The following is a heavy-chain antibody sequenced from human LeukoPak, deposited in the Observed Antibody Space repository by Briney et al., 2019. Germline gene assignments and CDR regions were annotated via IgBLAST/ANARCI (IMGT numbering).Heavy chain of an antibody. J-gene: IGHJ4*02. Sequence: GGSLRLSCAASGFTFSNFWMHWVRQAPGKGLEWVASINPEGSEKYSADSVKGRFTISRDNAKNSLYLQMDSLRVEDTAFYYCARDLAYSRLDYWGQGMLVTVSS. D-gene: IGHD5-18*01. V-gene: IGHV3-7*01. CDR1: GFTFSNFW. CDR2: INPEGSEK. CDR3: ARDLAYSRLDY.